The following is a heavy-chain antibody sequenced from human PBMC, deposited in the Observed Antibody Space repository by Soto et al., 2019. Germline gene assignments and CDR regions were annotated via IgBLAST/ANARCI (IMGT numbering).Heavy chain of an antibody. CDR3: ARSEHFDY. V-gene: IGHV4-59*08. Sequence: SETLSLTCTVSGGSISSYYWSWIRQPPGKGPEWIGYIYYSGSTNYNPSLKGRVTISVDTSKNQFSLKLSSVTAADTAVYYCARSEHFDYWGQGTLVTVSS. CDR2: IYYSGST. CDR1: GGSISSYY. J-gene: IGHJ4*02.